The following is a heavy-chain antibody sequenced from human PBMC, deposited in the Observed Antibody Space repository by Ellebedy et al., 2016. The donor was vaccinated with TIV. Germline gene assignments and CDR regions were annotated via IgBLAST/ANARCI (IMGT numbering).Heavy chain of an antibody. CDR1: GGSISNSDYY. V-gene: IGHV4-39*07. CDR2: IYYSGSA. J-gene: IGHJ5*02. CDR3: ARDPALPRGRFDT. Sequence: MPSETLSLTCTVSGGSISNSDYYWNWIRQPPGKGLEWIGSIYYSGSAYYNPSLNSRFTVSVDTSKNPCSLNLSSVTAADTAVYYCARDPALPRGRFDTWGQGTLVTVSS.